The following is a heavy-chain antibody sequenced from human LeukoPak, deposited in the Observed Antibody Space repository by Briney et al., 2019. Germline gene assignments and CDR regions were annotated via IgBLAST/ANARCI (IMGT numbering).Heavy chain of an antibody. D-gene: IGHD6-13*01. J-gene: IGHJ6*04. Sequence: GASVKVSCKASGGTFSSYAISWVRQAPGQGLEWMGGIIPIFGTANYAQKFQGRVTITADESTSTAYMELSSLRSEDTAVYYCAAGGPEGLIAAARYYYYYGMGVWGKGTTVTVSS. CDR3: AAGGPEGLIAAARYYYYYGMGV. CDR2: IIPIFGTA. V-gene: IGHV1-69*13. CDR1: GGTFSSYA.